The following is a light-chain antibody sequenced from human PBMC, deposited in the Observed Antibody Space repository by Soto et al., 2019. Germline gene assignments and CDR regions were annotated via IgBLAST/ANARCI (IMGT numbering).Light chain of an antibody. CDR2: AAS. CDR3: QQANSFPLT. Sequence: DTQMTQSPSTLSASVGDRLTITRRASQSIGSWLAWYQQKPGKAPKLLIYAASSLQSGVPSRFSGSGSGTDFTLTISSLQPEEFAIYYCQQANSFPLTFGGGTKVDIK. CDR1: QSIGSW. J-gene: IGKJ4*01. V-gene: IGKV1-12*01.